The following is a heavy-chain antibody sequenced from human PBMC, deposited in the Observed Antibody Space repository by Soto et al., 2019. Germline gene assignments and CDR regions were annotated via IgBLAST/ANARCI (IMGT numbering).Heavy chain of an antibody. V-gene: IGHV1-8*01. Sequence: QVQLVQSGAEVKKPGASVKVSCKASGYTFTSYDINWVRQATGQGLEWMGWMNPNSGNTGYAQKFQGRVTMTRNTXIXTXSMELSSLRSEDTAVYYCARGHRNYDFWSGYPGMEVWGQGTTVTVSS. CDR2: MNPNSGNT. CDR1: GYTFTSYD. CDR3: ARGHRNYDFWSGYPGMEV. J-gene: IGHJ6*02. D-gene: IGHD3-3*01.